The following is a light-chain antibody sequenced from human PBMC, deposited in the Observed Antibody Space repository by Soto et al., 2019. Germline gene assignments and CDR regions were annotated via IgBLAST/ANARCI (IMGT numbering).Light chain of an antibody. CDR2: EVT. CDR3: SSYTNINTRACV. V-gene: IGLV2-14*01. Sequence: QSVLTQPASVSGSPGQSITISCTGTSGDIGSYNRVYWYQQHPGKAPKLIIYEVTDRPSGVSNRFSGSKSGNTASLTISGLQAEDEAEYYCSSYTNINTRACVFGTGTQLTVL. J-gene: IGLJ7*01. CDR1: SGDIGSYNR.